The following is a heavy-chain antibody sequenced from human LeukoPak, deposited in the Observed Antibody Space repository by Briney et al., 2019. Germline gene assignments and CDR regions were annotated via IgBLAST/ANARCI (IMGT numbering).Heavy chain of an antibody. CDR3: ARGEYNYGRDWFDP. CDR1: GYTFIGYY. V-gene: IGHV1-2*02. Sequence: ASVKVSCKASGYTFIGYYMHWVRQAPGQGLEWMGWINPDSGGTNYAQKFQGRVTMTRDTSISTAYMELSSLRSDDTAVYYCARGEYNYGRDWFDPWGQGTLVTVSS. D-gene: IGHD5-18*01. J-gene: IGHJ5*02. CDR2: INPDSGGT.